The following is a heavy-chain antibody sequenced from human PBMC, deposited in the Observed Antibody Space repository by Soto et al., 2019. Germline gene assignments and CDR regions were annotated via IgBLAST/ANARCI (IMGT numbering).Heavy chain of an antibody. CDR1: GGSISSGNYY. CDR2: ISYSGTT. V-gene: IGHV4-30-4*01. J-gene: IGHJ4*02. D-gene: IGHD4-17*01. Sequence: QVQLQESGPGLVKPSQTLSLTCTVSGGSISSGNYYWSWIRQPPGKGLEWIGFISYSGTTHYSASLRSRVSISVDTSKNQCSLDLSSETAADTAVYYCATMGTPVTGLYYFDYWGQGTLVTVSS. CDR3: ATMGTPVTGLYYFDY.